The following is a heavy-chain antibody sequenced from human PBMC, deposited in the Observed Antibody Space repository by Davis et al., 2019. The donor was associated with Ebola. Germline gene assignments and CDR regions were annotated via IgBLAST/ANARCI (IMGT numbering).Heavy chain of an antibody. CDR2: ISAYNGNT. CDR3: ARDGSVAAIELDY. D-gene: IGHD2-2*02. J-gene: IGHJ4*02. CDR1: GYTFNLYG. Sequence: ASVKVSCKASGYTFNLYGISWVRQAPGQGLEWMGWISAYNGNTNYEQRFQDRVTMTTDTSTNTAYMEVRGLRSDDTAVYYCARDGSVAAIELDYWGQGTLVTVSS. V-gene: IGHV1-18*01.